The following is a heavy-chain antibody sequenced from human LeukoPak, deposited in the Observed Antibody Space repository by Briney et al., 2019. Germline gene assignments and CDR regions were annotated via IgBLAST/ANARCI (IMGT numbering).Heavy chain of an antibody. CDR2: ISGSGGST. V-gene: IGHV3-23*01. CDR3: AEDLVIVVVPAAIDWFDP. CDR1: GFTFSSYA. Sequence: PGGSLRLSCAASGFTFSSYAMSWVRQAPGKGLEWVSAISGSGGSTYYADSVKGRSTISRDNSKNTLYLQMNSLRAENTAVYYCAEDLVIVVVPAAIDWFDPWGQGTLVTVSS. D-gene: IGHD2-2*01. J-gene: IGHJ5*02.